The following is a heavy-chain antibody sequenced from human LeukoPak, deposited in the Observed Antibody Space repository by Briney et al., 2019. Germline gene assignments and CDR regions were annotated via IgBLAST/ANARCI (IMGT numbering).Heavy chain of an antibody. CDR2: IYTSGST. CDR1: GASITTYN. D-gene: IGHD3-9*01. V-gene: IGHV4-4*07. CDR3: ARGSILTGYYSGYYYYGMDV. Sequence: SETLSLICTVSGASITTYNCCWSWQPAATGQEWIGRIYTSGSTTYNPSLERRVSMSVDASKNQLSLELSSVTAAATAVYYCARGSILTGYYSGYYYYGMDVGGQGTTVTVSS. J-gene: IGHJ6*02.